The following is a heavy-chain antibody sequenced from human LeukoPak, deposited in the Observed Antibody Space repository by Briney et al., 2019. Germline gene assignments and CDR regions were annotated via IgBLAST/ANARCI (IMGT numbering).Heavy chain of an antibody. CDR2: ISYDGSNK. V-gene: IGHV3-30*18. CDR3: AKDATAIPGIFDY. Sequence: PGRSLRLSCAASGFTFSSYGMHWVRQAPGKGLEWVAVISYDGSNKYYADSVKGRFTISGDNSKNTLYLQMNSLRAEDTAVYYCAKDATAIPGIFDYWGQGTLVTVSS. CDR1: GFTFSSYG. J-gene: IGHJ4*02. D-gene: IGHD5-18*01.